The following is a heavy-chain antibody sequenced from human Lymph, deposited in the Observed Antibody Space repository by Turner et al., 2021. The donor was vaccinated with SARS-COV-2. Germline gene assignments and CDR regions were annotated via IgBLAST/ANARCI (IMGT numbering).Heavy chain of an antibody. D-gene: IGHD7-27*01. CDR3: ARGTGAADY. Sequence: GYADSVKGRFTISRDNAKNSRYLQVNSRRAEDTALYHCARGTGAADYWGQGTLVTVSS. V-gene: IGHV3-20*01. J-gene: IGHJ4*02.